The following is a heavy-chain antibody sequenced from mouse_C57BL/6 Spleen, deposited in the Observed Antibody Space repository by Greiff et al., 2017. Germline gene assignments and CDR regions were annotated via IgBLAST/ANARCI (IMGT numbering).Heavy chain of an antibody. CDR2: IFPGGGST. D-gene: IGHD1-1*01. V-gene: IGHV1-55*01. CDR3: ASTVVDFDY. CDR1: GYTFTAYW. J-gene: IGHJ2*01. Sequence: QVQLQQPGAELVKPGVSVRMSCKASGYTFTAYWIPWLKQRPGQALEWIGDIFPGGGSTNYNEKFKSKATLTVDTSSSAAYRQLSSLTSEDSAVYYCASTVVDFDYWGQGTTLTVSS.